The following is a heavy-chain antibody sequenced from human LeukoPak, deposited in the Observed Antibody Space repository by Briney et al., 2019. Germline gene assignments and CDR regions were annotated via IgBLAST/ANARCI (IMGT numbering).Heavy chain of an antibody. V-gene: IGHV4-38-2*01. CDR3: ARVAPAPMLYYYYYSYLDV. CDR1: GYSISSGYY. Sequence: PSETLSLTCAVSGYSISSGYYWGWIRQPPGKGLEWIGSIYHSGSTYYNPSLKSRVTISVDTSKTPFSLKLSSVTAADTAVYYCARVAPAPMLYYYYYSYLDVWGKGTTVTVSS. D-gene: IGHD3-16*01. J-gene: IGHJ6*03. CDR2: IYHSGST.